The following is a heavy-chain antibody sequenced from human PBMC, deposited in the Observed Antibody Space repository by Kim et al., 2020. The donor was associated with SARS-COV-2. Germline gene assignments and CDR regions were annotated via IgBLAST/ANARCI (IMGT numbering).Heavy chain of an antibody. CDR2: SA. J-gene: IGHJ4*02. CDR3: AGALGSFDY. D-gene: IGHD1-26*01. Sequence: SANSNPPLKSRVTISVDTSKTQFSLKLSSVTAADAAVYYCAGALGSFDYWGQGTLVTVSS. V-gene: IGHV4-59*01.